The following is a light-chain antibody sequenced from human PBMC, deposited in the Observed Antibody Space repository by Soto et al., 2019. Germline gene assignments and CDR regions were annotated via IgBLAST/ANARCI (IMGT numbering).Light chain of an antibody. V-gene: IGKV1-5*03. CDR1: ESVSSW. Sequence: DIQMTQSPSTLSASVGDRVTITCRASESVSSWLAWYQQKPGKAPKLLIYKASTLERGVPSRFSGSGSGTDFTLTISSLQPEDFATYYCQQSYSTPLTFGGGTKVDIK. CDR3: QQSYSTPLT. J-gene: IGKJ4*01. CDR2: KAS.